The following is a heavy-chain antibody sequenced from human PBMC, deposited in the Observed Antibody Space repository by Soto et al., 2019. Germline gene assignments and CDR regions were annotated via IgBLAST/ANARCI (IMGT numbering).Heavy chain of an antibody. V-gene: IGHV3-21*01. CDR2: ISSSSSYI. Sequence: DPGKGLEWVSSISSSSSYIYYADSVKGRFTISRDNAKNSLYLQMNSLRAEDTVVYYDARIQHGYEALDIWGQGTMVTVSS. CDR3: ARIQHGYEALDI. J-gene: IGHJ3*02. D-gene: IGHD2-15*01.